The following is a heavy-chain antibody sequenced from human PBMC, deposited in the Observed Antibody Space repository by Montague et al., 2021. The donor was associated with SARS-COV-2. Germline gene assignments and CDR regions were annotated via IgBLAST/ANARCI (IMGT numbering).Heavy chain of an antibody. CDR2: IYYSGST. CDR3: ARGFDY. CDR1: GGSISSYC. V-gene: IGHV4-59*12. Sequence: SETLSLTCTVSGGSISSYCWSWIRQPPGKGLEWIGYIYYSGSTNYNPSLKSRVTTSVDTSKNQFSLKLSSVTAADTAVYYCARGFDYWGQGTLVTVSS. J-gene: IGHJ4*02.